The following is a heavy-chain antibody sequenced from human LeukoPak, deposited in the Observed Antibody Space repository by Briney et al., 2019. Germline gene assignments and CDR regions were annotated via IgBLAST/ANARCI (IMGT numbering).Heavy chain of an antibody. J-gene: IGHJ4*02. CDR1: GYTFTSYG. V-gene: IGHV1-18*01. Sequence: ASVKVSCKASGYTFTSYGISWVRQAPGQGLEWMGWISAYNGNTNYAQKLQGRVTMTTDTSTSTAYMELRSLRSDDTAVYYCATGGGGYFDGLSAFDYWGQGTLVTVSS. CDR3: ATGGGGYFDGLSAFDY. D-gene: IGHD3-9*01. CDR2: ISAYNGNT.